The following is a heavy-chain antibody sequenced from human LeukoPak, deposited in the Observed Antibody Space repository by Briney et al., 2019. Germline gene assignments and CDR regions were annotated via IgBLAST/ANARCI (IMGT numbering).Heavy chain of an antibody. Sequence: SETLSLTCAVYGGSFSGYFWSWIRQPPGKGLEWIGEINHSGSSDYNPSLKSRVTISLDMSKNQFSLNLRSVTAADTAVYYCARAGFRATDWFDPWGQGTLVTVSS. D-gene: IGHD2-15*01. CDR2: INHSGSS. CDR1: GGSFSGYF. CDR3: ARAGFRATDWFDP. J-gene: IGHJ5*02. V-gene: IGHV4-34*01.